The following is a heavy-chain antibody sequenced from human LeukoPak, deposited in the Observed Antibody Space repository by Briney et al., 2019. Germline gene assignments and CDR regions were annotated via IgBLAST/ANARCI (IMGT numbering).Heavy chain of an antibody. V-gene: IGHV1-2*02. CDR2: VNPNSGVT. CDR1: GYTFTCYY. J-gene: IGHJ4*02. CDR3: ARDLAVAGTPLGY. Sequence: GASVKVSCTASGYTFTCYYLHWVRQAPGQGLQWMGWVNPNSGVTNYAQKFQGRVTMTRDTSISTGYMELRGLRYDDTAVYYCARDLAVAGTPLGYWGQGTLVTVSS. D-gene: IGHD6-19*01.